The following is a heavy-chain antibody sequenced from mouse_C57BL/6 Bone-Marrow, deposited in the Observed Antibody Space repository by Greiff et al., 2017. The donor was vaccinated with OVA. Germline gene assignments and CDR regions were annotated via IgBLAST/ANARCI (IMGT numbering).Heavy chain of an antibody. Sequence: VKLVESGAELVKPGASVKMSCKASGYTFTSYWITWVKQRPGQGLEWIGDIYPGSGSTNYNEKFKSKATLTVDTSSSTAYMQLSSLTSEDSAVYYCAIYYSNYVAMDYWGQGTSVTVSS. CDR3: AIYYSNYVAMDY. D-gene: IGHD2-5*01. J-gene: IGHJ4*01. CDR2: IYPGSGST. CDR1: GYTFTSYW. V-gene: IGHV1-55*01.